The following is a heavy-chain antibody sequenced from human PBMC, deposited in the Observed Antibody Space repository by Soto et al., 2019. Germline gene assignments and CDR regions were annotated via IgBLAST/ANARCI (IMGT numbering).Heavy chain of an antibody. CDR1: GGTFSSYT. CDR2: IIPILGIA. Sequence: SVKVSCKASGGTFSSYTISWVRQAPGQGLEWMGRIIPILGIANYAQKFQGRVTITADKSTSTAYMELSSLRSEDTAVYYCATASYYDSSGSNFDYWGQGTLVTVSS. CDR3: ATASYYDSSGSNFDY. J-gene: IGHJ4*02. V-gene: IGHV1-69*02. D-gene: IGHD3-22*01.